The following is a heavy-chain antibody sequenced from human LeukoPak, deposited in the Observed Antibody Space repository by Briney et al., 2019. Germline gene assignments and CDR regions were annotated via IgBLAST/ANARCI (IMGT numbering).Heavy chain of an antibody. CDR2: IYYSGST. J-gene: IGHJ4*02. Sequence: PSETLSLTCTVSGGSISSSSYYWGWIRQPPGKGLEWIGSIYYSGSTYYNPSLKSRVTISVDTSKNQFSLKLSSVTAADTAVYYCARHGDILTGYGLGYLDYWGQGTLVTVSS. CDR1: GGSISSSSYY. D-gene: IGHD3-9*01. V-gene: IGHV4-39*01. CDR3: ARHGDILTGYGLGYLDY.